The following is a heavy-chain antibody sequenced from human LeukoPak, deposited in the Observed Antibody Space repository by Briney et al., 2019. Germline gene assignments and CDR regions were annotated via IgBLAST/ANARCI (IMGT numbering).Heavy chain of an antibody. D-gene: IGHD2-15*01. CDR2: INHSGST. Sequence: PSETLSLTCAVYGGSFSGYYWSWIRQPPGKGLEWIGEINHSGSTNYNPSLESRVTISVDTSKNQFSLKLSSVTAADTAVYYCARRRESCSGGSCYSRRFDYWGQGTLVTVSS. CDR3: ARRRESCSGGSCYSRRFDY. V-gene: IGHV4-34*01. CDR1: GGSFSGYY. J-gene: IGHJ4*02.